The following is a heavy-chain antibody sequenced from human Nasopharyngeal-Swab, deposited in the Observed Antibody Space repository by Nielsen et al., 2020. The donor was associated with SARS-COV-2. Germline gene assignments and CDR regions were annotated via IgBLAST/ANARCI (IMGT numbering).Heavy chain of an antibody. D-gene: IGHD5-24*01. V-gene: IGHV4-59*01. CDR1: GGSISSYY. Sequence: SETLSLICTVSGGSISSYYWSWIRQPPGKGPEWIGYIFYSGSTNYNPSLKSRVTISVDTSKNQFSLKLSSVTAADTAVYYCARGGDGYNGLDYWGQGTLVTVSS. J-gene: IGHJ4*02. CDR3: ARGGDGYNGLDY. CDR2: IFYSGST.